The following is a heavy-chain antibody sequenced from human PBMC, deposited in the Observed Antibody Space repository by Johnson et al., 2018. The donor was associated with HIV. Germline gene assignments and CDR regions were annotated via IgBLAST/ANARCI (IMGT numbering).Heavy chain of an antibody. Sequence: VQLVESGGGLVQPGGSLRLSCAASGFTVSSNYMTWVRQAPGKRLEWVSVIYSGGTTWYADSVKVRFTISRDNSRDTVHLQMNSLRSEDTAVYYCASRGREIVAAGILGAFDIWGQGTMVTVSS. J-gene: IGHJ3*02. CDR3: ASRGREIVAAGILGAFDI. V-gene: IGHV3-66*02. CDR1: GFTVSSNY. CDR2: IYSGGTT. D-gene: IGHD6-13*01.